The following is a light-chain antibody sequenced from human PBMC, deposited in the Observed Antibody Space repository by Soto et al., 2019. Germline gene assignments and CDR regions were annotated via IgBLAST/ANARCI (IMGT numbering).Light chain of an antibody. V-gene: IGKV3-11*01. Sequence: EVVLTQSPDTLSLSPGETATLSCMPSQSVDRYFAWYQQKFSQTPRLLIYAAYTRATGVGARFAGSGSATDFRLTITRLAPEDFAVYCCQQRAKWPSTFGPGTKVEMK. J-gene: IGKJ2*02. CDR1: QSVDRY. CDR2: AAY. CDR3: QQRAKWPST.